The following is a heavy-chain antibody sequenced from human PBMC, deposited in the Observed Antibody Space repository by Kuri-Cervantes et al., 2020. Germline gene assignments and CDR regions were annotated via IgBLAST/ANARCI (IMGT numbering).Heavy chain of an antibody. Sequence: ASVKVSCMASGYTFTSNYMHWVRQAPGQGLEWMGIINPSTGNTNYAQRFQGRVTMTRDTSTSTVYMELSSLRSEDTAVYYCARVSQRITMINPPDWFDPWGQGTLVTVSS. J-gene: IGHJ5*02. CDR1: GYTFTSNY. CDR3: ARVSQRITMINPPDWFDP. D-gene: IGHD3-22*01. CDR2: INPSTGNT. V-gene: IGHV1-46*01.